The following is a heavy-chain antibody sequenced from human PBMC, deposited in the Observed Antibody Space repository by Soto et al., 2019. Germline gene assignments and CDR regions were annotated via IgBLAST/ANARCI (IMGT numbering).Heavy chain of an antibody. V-gene: IGHV3-9*01. CDR1: GFTFDDYA. CDR3: ARGLGGYDPGRLDS. D-gene: IGHD5-12*01. J-gene: IGHJ4*02. Sequence: EVHLVESGGGLVPPGRSLTLSCAASGFTFDDYAMHWVRQRPGKGLEAVSGISWNSGRIEYADSVKGRITISRDNAKNSLNLQMNSLRAEDTAFYYCARGLGGYDPGRLDSWGQGTLVTVSS. CDR2: ISWNSGRI.